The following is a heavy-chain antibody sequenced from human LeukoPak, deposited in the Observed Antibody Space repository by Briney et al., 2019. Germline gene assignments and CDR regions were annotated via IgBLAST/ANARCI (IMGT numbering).Heavy chain of an antibody. D-gene: IGHD2/OR15-2a*01. V-gene: IGHV3-21*01. CDR1: GFTFGSYW. CDR2: ISSSSDYI. Sequence: GGSLRLSCAASGFTFGSYWMTWVRLAPGKGLEWVSSISSSSDYIYYADSVKGRFTISRDNAKNSLYLQMKSLRAEDTAVYYCARGKTSQNIVTRKTYNWFDPWGQGTLVTVSS. J-gene: IGHJ5*02. CDR3: ARGKTSQNIVTRKTYNWFDP.